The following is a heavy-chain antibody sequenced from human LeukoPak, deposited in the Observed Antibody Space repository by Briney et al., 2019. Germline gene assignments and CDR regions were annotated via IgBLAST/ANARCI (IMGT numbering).Heavy chain of an antibody. J-gene: IGHJ4*02. D-gene: IGHD5-18*01. CDR3: AREYRYGYSKASDY. V-gene: IGHV1-18*04. CDR1: GYTFTAYY. Sequence: ASVKVSCNPSGYTFTAYYMRKVRQTPGQGLEWMGWISSYNGNTNYAQKLQGRVTMSTDTSTGTAYMELSGLRSEDTAVYYCAREYRYGYSKASDYWDQRTLVTVSS. CDR2: ISSYNGNT.